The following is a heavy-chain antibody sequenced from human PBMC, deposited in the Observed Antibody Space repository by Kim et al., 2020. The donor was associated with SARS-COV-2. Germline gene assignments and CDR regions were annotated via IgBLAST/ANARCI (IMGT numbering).Heavy chain of an antibody. J-gene: IGHJ3*02. CDR3: ARLWFGEFNDAFDI. V-gene: IGHV1-3*01. Sequence: SQKFQGRVTITRDTSASTAYMELSSLRSEDTAVYYCARLWFGEFNDAFDIWGQGTMVTVSS. D-gene: IGHD3-10*01.